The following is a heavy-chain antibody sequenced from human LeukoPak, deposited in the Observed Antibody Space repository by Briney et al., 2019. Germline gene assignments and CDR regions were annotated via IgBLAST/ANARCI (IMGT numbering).Heavy chain of an antibody. CDR2: IYYSGST. V-gene: IGHV4-39*01. Sequence: SETLSLTCTVSGGSISSSSYYWGWIRQPPGKGLEWMGSIYYSGSTYYNPSLKSRVTISVDPSKNPFSLKLSSVTAADTAVVYCARVTGGYSYGLLAGYFRYWGQGTLVPLSS. CDR3: ARVTGGYSYGLLAGYFRY. CDR1: GGSISSSSYY. J-gene: IGHJ4*02. D-gene: IGHD5-18*01.